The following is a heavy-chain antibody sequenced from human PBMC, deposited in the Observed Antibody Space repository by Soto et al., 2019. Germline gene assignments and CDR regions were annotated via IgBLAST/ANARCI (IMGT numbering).Heavy chain of an antibody. CDR3: TTDPGSYDFWSGYLWTFYYYGMDV. Sequence: GGSLRLSCAASGFTFSSYGMHWVRQAPGKGLEWVAVISYDGSNKYYADSVKGRFTISRDDSKNTLYLQMNSLKTEDTAVYYCTTDPGSYDFWSGYLWTFYYYGMDVWGQGTTVTVSS. V-gene: IGHV3-30*03. J-gene: IGHJ6*02. D-gene: IGHD3-3*01. CDR1: GFTFSSYG. CDR2: ISYDGSNK.